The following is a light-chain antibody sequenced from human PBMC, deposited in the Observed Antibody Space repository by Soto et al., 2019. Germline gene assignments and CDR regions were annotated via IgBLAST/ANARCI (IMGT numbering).Light chain of an antibody. CDR2: WAS. Sequence: DIVMTQSPDSLAVSLGERATIICKSSQSVLYSSNNKNYLSWYQQKPGQPPKVLIYWASTRESGVPDRFSGSGSGTDFTLTISSLQAEDVAVYYCQQYYSIPRTFGQGTKVEIK. V-gene: IGKV4-1*01. CDR1: QSVLYSSNNKNY. J-gene: IGKJ1*01. CDR3: QQYYSIPRT.